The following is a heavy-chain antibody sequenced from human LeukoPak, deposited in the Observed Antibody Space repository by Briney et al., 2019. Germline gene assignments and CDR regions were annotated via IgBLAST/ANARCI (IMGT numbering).Heavy chain of an antibody. Sequence: GASVKVSCKASGYTFTGYYMHWVRQAPGQGLEWMGWIIPIFGTANYAQKFQGRVTITADESTSTAYMELSSLRSEDTAVYYCARESTEAATEDWGQGTLVTVSS. CDR2: IIPIFGTA. D-gene: IGHD6-13*01. J-gene: IGHJ4*02. CDR3: ARESTEAATED. CDR1: GYTFTGYY. V-gene: IGHV1-69*13.